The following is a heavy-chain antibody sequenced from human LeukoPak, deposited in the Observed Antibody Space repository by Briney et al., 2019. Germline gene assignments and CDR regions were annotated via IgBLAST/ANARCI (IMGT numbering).Heavy chain of an antibody. CDR1: GFTFSSYA. Sequence: GGSLRLSCAASGFTFSSYAMSWVRQAPGKGLEWVGRIRSNSDGGTIDYAAPVKGRFTPSRDDSKTTLYLQMNSLQTEDTAVYYCATDFYDSNWGQGTLVTVSS. D-gene: IGHD3-22*01. CDR2: IRSNSDGGTI. J-gene: IGHJ4*02. V-gene: IGHV3-15*01. CDR3: ATDFYDSN.